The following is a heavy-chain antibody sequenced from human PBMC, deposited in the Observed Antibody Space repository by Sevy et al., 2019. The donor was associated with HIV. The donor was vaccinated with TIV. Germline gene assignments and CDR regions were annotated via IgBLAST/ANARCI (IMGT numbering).Heavy chain of an antibody. CDR1: GFTYRYYN. CDR2: ISSGSSHV. Sequence: GRSLRLSCAASGFTYRYYNMNWVRQAPGKGLEWVSSISSGSSHVHHADSVKGRFTIPRDNAKNSLYLQMNSLRTEDTAVYYCASPLHYYDSPSAYWGQGTQVTVSS. J-gene: IGHJ4*02. D-gene: IGHD3-22*01. CDR3: ASPLHYYDSPSAY. V-gene: IGHV3-21*01.